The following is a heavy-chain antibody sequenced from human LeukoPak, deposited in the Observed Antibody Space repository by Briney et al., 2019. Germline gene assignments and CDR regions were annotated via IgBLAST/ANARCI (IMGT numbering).Heavy chain of an antibody. J-gene: IGHJ4*02. Sequence: GGSLRLSCAASGFTFSSYGMHWVRQAPGKGLEWVAFIRYDGSNKHYADSVKGRFTISRDNSKNTLYLQMNSLRAEDTAVYYCASSSSWYSGLDYWGQGTLVTVSS. CDR1: GFTFSSYG. D-gene: IGHD6-13*01. V-gene: IGHV3-30*02. CDR2: IRYDGSNK. CDR3: ASSSSWYSGLDY.